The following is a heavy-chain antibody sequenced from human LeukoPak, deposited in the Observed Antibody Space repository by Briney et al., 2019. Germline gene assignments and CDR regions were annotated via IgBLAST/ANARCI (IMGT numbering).Heavy chain of an antibody. D-gene: IGHD6-19*01. CDR1: GYTFTSYY. V-gene: IGHV1-46*03. Sequence: GASVKVSCKASGYTFTSYYMHWVRHAAALGPEWMRIINPSGGSTSYAQKFQGRVTMTRDTSTSTVYMELSSLRSEDTAVYYCAREDSGWQTDYWGQGTLVTVSS. J-gene: IGHJ4*02. CDR3: AREDSGWQTDY. CDR2: INPSGGST.